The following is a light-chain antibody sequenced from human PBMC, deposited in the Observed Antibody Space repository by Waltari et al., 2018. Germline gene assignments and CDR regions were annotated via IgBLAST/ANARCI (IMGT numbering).Light chain of an antibody. J-gene: IGLJ2*01. CDR2: SNN. V-gene: IGLV1-44*01. CDR3: AAWDDSLNGHVV. CDR1: RSNIGSNA. Sequence: QSLLTQPPSASGTPGQRVTISCSGRRSNIGSNAVSWYQQLPGTAPKLLIHSNNQRPSGVPDRFSCSKSGTSASLAISGLQSADEADYYCAAWDDSLNGHVVFGGGTKLTVL.